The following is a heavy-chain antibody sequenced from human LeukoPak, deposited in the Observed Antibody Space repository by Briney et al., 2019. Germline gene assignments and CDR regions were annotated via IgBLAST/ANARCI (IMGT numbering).Heavy chain of an antibody. CDR3: ARVISTGIAAFMFDP. J-gene: IGHJ5*02. V-gene: IGHV1-2*06. D-gene: IGHD6-13*01. Sequence: ASVKVSCKASGYTFTGYYMHWVRQAPGQGLEWMGRINPNSGGTNYAQKFQGRVTMTRDTSISTAYMELSRLRSGDTAVYYCARVISTGIAAFMFDPWGQGTLVTVSS. CDR2: INPNSGGT. CDR1: GYTFTGYY.